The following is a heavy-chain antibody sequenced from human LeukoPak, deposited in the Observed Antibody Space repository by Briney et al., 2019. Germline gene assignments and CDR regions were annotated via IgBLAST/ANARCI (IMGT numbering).Heavy chain of an antibody. CDR1: GGSISIYY. Sequence: SETLSLTCTVSGGSISIYYWSWIRQPPGKGLEWIGYIYYSGNTYYNASLKSQVSISIDTSKNQFSLRLTSVTAADTAVYYCARQTGSGLFILPGGQGTLVTVSS. CDR3: ARQTGSGLFILP. CDR2: IYYSGNT. V-gene: IGHV4-59*04. J-gene: IGHJ4*02. D-gene: IGHD3/OR15-3a*01.